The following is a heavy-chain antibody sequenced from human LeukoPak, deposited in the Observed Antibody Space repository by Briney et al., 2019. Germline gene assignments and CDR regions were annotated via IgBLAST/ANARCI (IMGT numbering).Heavy chain of an antibody. J-gene: IGHJ4*02. CDR3: ARGTTYYYDSSGFPDFDY. CDR1: GFTFSSYG. D-gene: IGHD3-22*01. CDR2: IWYDGSNK. Sequence: GRSLRLSCAASGFTFSSYGMHWVRQAPGKGLEWVAVIWYDGSNKYYADSVKGRFTISRDNSKNTLYLQMNSLRAEDTAVYYCARGTTYYYDSSGFPDFDYWGQGTLVTVSS. V-gene: IGHV3-33*01.